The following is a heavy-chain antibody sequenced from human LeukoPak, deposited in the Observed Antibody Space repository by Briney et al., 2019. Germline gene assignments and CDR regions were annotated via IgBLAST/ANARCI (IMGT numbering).Heavy chain of an antibody. Sequence: GASVKVSCKASGYTFTSYAMHWVRQAPGQRLEWMGWINAGNGNTKYSQKLQGRVAITRDTSASTAYMELSSLRSEDTAVYYCAAVEMATISFDYWGQGTLVTVSS. CDR1: GYTFTSYA. CDR2: INAGNGNT. D-gene: IGHD5-24*01. CDR3: AAVEMATISFDY. J-gene: IGHJ4*02. V-gene: IGHV1-3*01.